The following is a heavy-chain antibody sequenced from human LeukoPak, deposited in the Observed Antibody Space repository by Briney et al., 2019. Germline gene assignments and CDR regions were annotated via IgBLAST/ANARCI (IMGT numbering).Heavy chain of an antibody. CDR2: IYYSGST. Sequence: SETLSLTCTVSGGSISSSRYYWGWIRQPPGKGLEWIGSIYYSGSTYYNPSLKSRVTISVDTSKNQFSLKLSSVTAADTAVYYCARYEVVPAAMSFHRVDTLGPGTLVTVSS. V-gene: IGHV4-39*01. CDR1: GGSISSSRYY. D-gene: IGHD2-2*01. J-gene: IGHJ5*02. CDR3: ARYEVVPAAMSFHRVDT.